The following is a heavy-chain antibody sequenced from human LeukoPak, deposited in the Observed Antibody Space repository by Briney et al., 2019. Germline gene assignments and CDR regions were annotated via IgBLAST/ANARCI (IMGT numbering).Heavy chain of an antibody. V-gene: IGHV3-23*01. CDR1: GFTFSSYA. CDR3: AKDPPDYYGSGSYQTYFDY. CDR2: ISGSGGST. D-gene: IGHD3-10*01. Sequence: GSLRLSCAASGFTFSSYAMSWVRQAPGKGLEWVSAISGSGGSTYYADSVKGRFTISRDNSKNTLYLQMNSLRAEDTAVYYCAKDPPDYYGSGSYQTYFDYWGQGTLVTVSS. J-gene: IGHJ4*02.